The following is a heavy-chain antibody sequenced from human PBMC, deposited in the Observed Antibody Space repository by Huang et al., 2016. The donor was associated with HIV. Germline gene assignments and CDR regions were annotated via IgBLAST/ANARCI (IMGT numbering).Heavy chain of an antibody. Sequence: QLQLQESGPGLVKPSETLSLTCTVSGGSIRSDNYYWGWIRQPPGKGLEWIGSIYYSVSTYYNPALKRRVTITVDTSKNHFSRRRRSVTAAETAVYYCARLPGSITMIRGVITDPYWGQGTLVTVSS. CDR2: IYYSVST. CDR3: ARLPGSITMIRGVITDPY. D-gene: IGHD3-10*01. V-gene: IGHV4-39*02. J-gene: IGHJ4*02. CDR1: GGSIRSDNYY.